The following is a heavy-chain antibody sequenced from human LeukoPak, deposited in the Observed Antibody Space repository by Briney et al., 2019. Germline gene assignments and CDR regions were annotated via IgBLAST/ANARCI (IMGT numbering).Heavy chain of an antibody. J-gene: IGHJ4*02. CDR2: IKQDGRGK. CDR3: GRVSESLVNGGVSWSFDN. D-gene: IGHD2-15*01. V-gene: IGHV3-7*03. Sequence: GGSLRLSCAASGFTLSSYWMSWVRKAPGKGLEWVANIKQDGRGKYYVDSVKGRFSISRDNAKNSLNLQKNSLRAEDTAVYYCGRVSESLVNGGVSWSFDNWGQGTLVTVSS. CDR1: GFTLSSYW.